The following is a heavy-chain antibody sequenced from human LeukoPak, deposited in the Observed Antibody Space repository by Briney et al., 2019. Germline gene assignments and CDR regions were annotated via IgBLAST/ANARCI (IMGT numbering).Heavy chain of an antibody. CDR3: ARHKPHYYGSGSYREFDY. J-gene: IGHJ4*02. CDR1: GGSISSYY. Sequence: PSETLSLTCTVSGGSISSYYWSWIRQPPGKGLEWVGYIYYSGSTNYNPSLKSRVTISVDTSKNQFSLKLSPVTAADTAVYYCARHKPHYYGSGSYREFDYWGQGTLVTVSS. V-gene: IGHV4-59*08. CDR2: IYYSGST. D-gene: IGHD3-10*01.